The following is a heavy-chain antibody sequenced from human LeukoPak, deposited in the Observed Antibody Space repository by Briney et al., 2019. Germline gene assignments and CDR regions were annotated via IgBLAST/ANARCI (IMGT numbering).Heavy chain of an antibody. J-gene: IGHJ3*02. CDR2: ISGSGGNT. Sequence: GGSLRLSCAASGFTFSNYAMSWVRQAPGKGLEWVSAISGSGGNTYYADSVSGRFTISRDNSKNTLYMQMTSLRAEDTAVYYCAKGAARFLERSVAASDIWGHGTLVTVSS. CDR1: GFTFSNYA. CDR3: AKGAARFLERSVAASDI. D-gene: IGHD2-15*01. V-gene: IGHV3-23*01.